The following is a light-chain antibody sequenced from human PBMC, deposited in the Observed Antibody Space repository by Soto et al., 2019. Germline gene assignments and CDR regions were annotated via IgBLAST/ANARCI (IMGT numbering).Light chain of an antibody. CDR2: GAS. V-gene: IGKV3D-20*02. CDR1: QSVSSSY. Sequence: IGFTRSPGTLSLSPEERATVSCVACQSVSSSYLAWYQQKPGQAPRLVIYGASSRATGIPDRFSGRGSGPDFTLTFSSLEPEDFAIHYCQQRSRWPRTCGRGTKVDIK. CDR3: QQRSRWPRT. J-gene: IGKJ1*01.